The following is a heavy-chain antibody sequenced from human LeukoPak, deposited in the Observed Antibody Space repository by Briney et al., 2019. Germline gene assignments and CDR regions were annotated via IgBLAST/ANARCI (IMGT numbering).Heavy chain of an antibody. CDR1: EYMFTGYY. J-gene: IGHJ4*02. CDR2: MNPNTGGT. V-gene: IGHV1-2*02. Sequence: GASVQVSCQASEYMFTGYYIHWVRQVPGQGLEWMGWMNPNTGGTNYAQKCQGRVTMTRDTSISTAYMELSRLRSDDTAVYYCARHSFHGSGRYSGAIDYWGQGTLVTVSS. CDR3: ARHSFHGSGRYSGAIDY. D-gene: IGHD3-10*01.